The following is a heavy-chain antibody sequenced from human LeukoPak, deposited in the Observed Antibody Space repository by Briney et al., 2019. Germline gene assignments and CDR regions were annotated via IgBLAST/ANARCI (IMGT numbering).Heavy chain of an antibody. CDR2: ISGSGGST. D-gene: IGHD3-22*01. V-gene: IGHV3-23*01. CDR3: AGYYDSSGYWGAFDI. CDR1: GFTFSSYV. Sequence: PGGSLRPSCAASGFTFSSYVMSWVRQAPGKGLQWVSTISGSGGSTYYADSVKGRFTISRDNSKYTLYLQMNSLRAEDTAVYYCAGYYDSSGYWGAFDIWGPGTMVTVSA. J-gene: IGHJ3*02.